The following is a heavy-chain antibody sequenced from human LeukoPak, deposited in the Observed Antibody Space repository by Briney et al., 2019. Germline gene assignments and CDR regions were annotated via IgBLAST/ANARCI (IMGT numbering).Heavy chain of an antibody. CDR3: ARDPGYYDSIGPRADAFDI. J-gene: IGHJ3*02. V-gene: IGHV1-46*01. Sequence: GASVKVSCKASGYTFTSYYMHWVRQAPGQGLEWMGIINPSGGSTSYAQKFQGRVTMTRDTSTSTVYMELSSLRSEDTAVYYCARDPGYYDSIGPRADAFDIWGQGTMVTVSS. CDR1: GYTFTSYY. D-gene: IGHD3-22*01. CDR2: INPSGGST.